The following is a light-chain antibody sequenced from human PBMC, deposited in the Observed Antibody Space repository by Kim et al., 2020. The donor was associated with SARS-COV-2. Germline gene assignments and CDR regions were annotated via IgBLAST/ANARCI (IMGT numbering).Light chain of an antibody. V-gene: IGKV2-24*01. CDR1: QSLVHSDGHTY. CDR2: KIS. J-gene: IGKJ2*01. Sequence: DIVMTQTLLSSPFTLGQPASISCRSSQSLVHSDGHTYLSWLQQRPGQPPRLQIYKISNRFSGVPDRFSGSGAGTDFTLQISRGEAEDVEVYYCMQDTQFPYTFGQGTKLEIK. CDR3: MQDTQFPYT.